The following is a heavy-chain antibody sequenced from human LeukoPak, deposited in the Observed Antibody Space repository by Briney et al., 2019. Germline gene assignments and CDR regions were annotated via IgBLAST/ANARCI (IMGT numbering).Heavy chain of an antibody. Sequence: SETLSLTCTVSGGSINNYYWSWIRQPPGKGLEWIGYIHYSGGDTNYNPSLKSRLTISVDTSKNQISLMLTSVTAAATAFYYCARQPAGTAAFDIWAQGTMVTVSS. CDR1: GGSINNYY. CDR3: ARQPAGTAAFDI. V-gene: IGHV4-59*08. CDR2: IHYSGGDT. D-gene: IGHD1-14*01. J-gene: IGHJ3*02.